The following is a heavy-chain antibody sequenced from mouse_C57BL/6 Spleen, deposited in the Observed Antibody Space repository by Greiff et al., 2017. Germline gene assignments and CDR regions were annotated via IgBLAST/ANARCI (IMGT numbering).Heavy chain of an antibody. CDR1: GYTFTDYY. Sequence: EVQLQQSGPELVKPGASVKISCKASGYTFTDYYMNWVKQSHGKSLEWIGDINPNNGGTSYNQKFKGKATLTVDKSSSTAYMELRSLTSEDSAVYYCASGLYYAMDYWGQGTSVTVSS. J-gene: IGHJ4*01. CDR3: ASGLYYAMDY. V-gene: IGHV1-26*01. CDR2: INPNNGGT.